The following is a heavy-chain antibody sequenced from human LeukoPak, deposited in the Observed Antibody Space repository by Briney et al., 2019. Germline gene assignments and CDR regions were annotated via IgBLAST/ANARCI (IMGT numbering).Heavy chain of an antibody. Sequence: GASVNVSCKASGYTLTIYCFHWVRQAPGQRLEWVGWINAGNGNTKYSQKLQGRVSITRDTSANTAYMEVSSLRSEDTAVYYCASEKVGTTLPTGDWGQGTLVTVSS. CDR3: ASEKVGTTLPTGD. CDR2: INAGNGNT. D-gene: IGHD1-26*01. J-gene: IGHJ4*02. CDR1: GYTLTIYC. V-gene: IGHV1-3*01.